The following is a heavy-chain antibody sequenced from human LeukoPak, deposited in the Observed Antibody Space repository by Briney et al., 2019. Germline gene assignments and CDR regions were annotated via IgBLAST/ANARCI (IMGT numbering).Heavy chain of an antibody. V-gene: IGHV4-34*01. J-gene: IGHJ4*02. CDR3: ARRRLWFGELPIDY. Sequence: PSESLSLTCAVYGGSFSGYYWSWIRQPPGKGLEWIGDINHSGSTNYNPCLKSRITVSVDTSKNQFSLKLSSVTAADTAVYYCARRRLWFGELPIDYWGQGTLVTVSS. D-gene: IGHD3-10*01. CDR1: GGSFSGYY. CDR2: INHSGST.